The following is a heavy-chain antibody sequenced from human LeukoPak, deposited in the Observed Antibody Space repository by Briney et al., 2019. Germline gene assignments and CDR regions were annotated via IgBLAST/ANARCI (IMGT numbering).Heavy chain of an antibody. Sequence: GGSLRLSCAASGFTFSSYWMHWVRQAPGKGLVWVSRINSDGSSTSYADSVKGRFTISRDNAKNTLYLQMNSLRAEDTAVYYCARRAGDYSHPYDYWGQGTLVTVSS. CDR2: INSDGSST. D-gene: IGHD3-22*01. V-gene: IGHV3-74*01. CDR3: ARRAGDYSHPYDY. J-gene: IGHJ4*02. CDR1: GFTFSSYW.